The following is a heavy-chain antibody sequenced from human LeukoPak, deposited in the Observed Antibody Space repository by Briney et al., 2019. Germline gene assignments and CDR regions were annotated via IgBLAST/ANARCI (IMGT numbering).Heavy chain of an antibody. Sequence: SQTLSLTCAISGDSVSSDSAAWNWIRQSPSRGLEWLGRTYYRSQWFIDYAVSVKTRITIKADTSRNQFSLELNSVPPEDTGVYYCARGSGYYDTGSFSFVDNWGQGTLVTVSS. J-gene: IGHJ4*02. CDR2: TYYRSQWFI. V-gene: IGHV6-1*01. CDR3: ARGSGYYDTGSFSFVDN. D-gene: IGHD3-22*01. CDR1: GDSVSSDSAA.